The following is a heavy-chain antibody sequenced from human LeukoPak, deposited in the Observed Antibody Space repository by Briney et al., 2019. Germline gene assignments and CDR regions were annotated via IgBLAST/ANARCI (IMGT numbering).Heavy chain of an antibody. CDR2: ISYDGSNK. V-gene: IGHV3-30*18. D-gene: IGHD3-10*01. CDR3: AKASYYYGSGSPRLDYYGMDV. Sequence: GGSLRLSCAASGFTFSSYGMHWVRQAPGKGLEWVAVISYDGSNKYYADSVKGRFTVSRDNSKNTLYLQMNSLRAEDTAVYYCAKASYYYGSGSPRLDYYGMDVWGQGTTVTVSS. CDR1: GFTFSSYG. J-gene: IGHJ6*02.